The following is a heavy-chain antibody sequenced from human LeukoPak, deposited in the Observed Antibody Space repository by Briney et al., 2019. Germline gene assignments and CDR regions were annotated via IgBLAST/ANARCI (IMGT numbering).Heavy chain of an antibody. D-gene: IGHD1-26*01. J-gene: IGHJ4*02. Sequence: GSSVKVSCKASGGTFSSYAISWVRQAPGQGLEWMGGIIPIFGTANYAQKFQGRVTITADESTSTAYMELSSLRSEDTAMYYCARDSGSPSTDGATFDYWGQGTLVTVSS. CDR2: IIPIFGTA. CDR1: GGTFSSYA. V-gene: IGHV1-69*01. CDR3: ARDSGSPSTDGATFDY.